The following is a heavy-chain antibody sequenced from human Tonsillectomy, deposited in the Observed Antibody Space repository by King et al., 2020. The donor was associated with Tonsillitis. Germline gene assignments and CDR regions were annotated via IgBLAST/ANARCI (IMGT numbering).Heavy chain of an antibody. Sequence: VQLVESGGGLVKPGGSLRLSCAASGFTFSSYSMNWVRQAPGKGLEWVSSISSSSSYIYYADSVKCRFTISRDNAKNSLYMQMNSLRAEDTAVYYCARAFPDSSGYYSGYWGQGTLVTVSS. V-gene: IGHV3-21*01. J-gene: IGHJ4*02. CDR1: GFTFSSYS. D-gene: IGHD3-22*01. CDR2: ISSSSSYI. CDR3: ARAFPDSSGYYSGY.